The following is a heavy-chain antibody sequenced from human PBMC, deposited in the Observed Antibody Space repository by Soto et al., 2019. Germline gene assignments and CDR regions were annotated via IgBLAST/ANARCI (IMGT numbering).Heavy chain of an antibody. J-gene: IGHJ4*02. CDR1: GGSISSSSYY. V-gene: IGHV4-39*01. CDR2: IYYSGST. CDR3: ASGIAARVGFLYPVY. Sequence: TLSLTCTVSGGSISSSSYYWGWIRQPPGKGLEWIGSIYYSGSTYYNPSLKSRVTISVDTSKNQFSLKLSSVTAADKAVYYCASGIAARVGFLYPVYWGQGTLVTVSS. D-gene: IGHD6-6*01.